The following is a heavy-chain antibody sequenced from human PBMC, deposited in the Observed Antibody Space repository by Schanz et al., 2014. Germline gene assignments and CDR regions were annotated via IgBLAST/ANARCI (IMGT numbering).Heavy chain of an antibody. CDR2: VSRSTPDI. CDR1: GFTFSSYA. J-gene: IGHJ3*01. CDR3: ARELPGVVAFDS. Sequence: VQLVESGGGVVQPGGSLRLSCAASGFTFSSYAMNWVRQAPGKGLEWVSYVSRSTPDIYYADSVKGRFTMSRDNAKNSVFLQMNSLRADDTAVYYCARELPGVVAFDSWGQGTMVTVSS. D-gene: IGHD7-27*01. V-gene: IGHV3-48*01.